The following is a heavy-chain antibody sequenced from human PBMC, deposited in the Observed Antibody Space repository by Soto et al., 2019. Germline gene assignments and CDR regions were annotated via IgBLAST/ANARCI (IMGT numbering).Heavy chain of an antibody. D-gene: IGHD4-17*01. CDR3: ARQEYGDYVFLDY. V-gene: IGHV4-31*03. CDR2: IYYTGST. J-gene: IGHJ4*02. CDR1: GVSISNDVYY. Sequence: PSETLSLTCTVSGVSISNDVYYWTWIRQNPGKGLEWVGYIYYTGSTYYNPSPTSRVMMSLDTSKNQFSLKLTSVTAADTAVYYCARQEYGDYVFLDYWGQGTLVTVSS.